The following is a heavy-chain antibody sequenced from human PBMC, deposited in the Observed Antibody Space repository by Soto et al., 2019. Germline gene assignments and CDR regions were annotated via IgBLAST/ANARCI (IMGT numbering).Heavy chain of an antibody. D-gene: IGHD2-15*01. J-gene: IGHJ6*02. CDR1: GDSITSNSYF. Sequence: SETLSLTCTVSGDSITSNSYFWAWIRQPPGKGLEWIGSIYYSGTTYYNPSLKSRVTISVDRSKNQFSLKLSSVTAADTAVYYCARSRSVVVAATIYYYYGMDVWGQGTTVTVSS. CDR2: IYYSGTT. CDR3: ARSRSVVVAATIYYYYGMDV. V-gene: IGHV4-39*01.